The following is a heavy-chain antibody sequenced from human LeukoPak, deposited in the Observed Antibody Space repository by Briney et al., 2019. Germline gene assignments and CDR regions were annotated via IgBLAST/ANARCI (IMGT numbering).Heavy chain of an antibody. CDR3: AKARGYGDYVGYAFDI. CDR2: ISSSGSTI. D-gene: IGHD4-17*01. Sequence: MAGGSLRLSCAASGFTFSDYYMSWIRQAPGKGLEWVSYISSSGSTIYYADSVKGRFTISRDNAKNSLYLQMNSLRAEDTALYYCAKARGYGDYVGYAFDIWGQGTMVTVSS. CDR1: GFTFSDYY. J-gene: IGHJ3*02. V-gene: IGHV3-11*01.